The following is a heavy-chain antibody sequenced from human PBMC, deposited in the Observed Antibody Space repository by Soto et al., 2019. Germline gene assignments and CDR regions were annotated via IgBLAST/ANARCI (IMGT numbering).Heavy chain of an antibody. Sequence: LGGSLRRSRAASGSTFSSYGTNWLGEAQGKVLEWVTGILYGGSEKYHADSVKGRFTISRKNSKNTLYLQMNSLRTEDSAVYYCAEAGGGFGHFVHHWGQGT. CDR3: AEAGGGFGHFVHH. J-gene: IGHJ4*02. V-gene: IGHV3-30*18. CDR2: ILYGGSEK. CDR1: GSTFSSYG. D-gene: IGHD3-10*01.